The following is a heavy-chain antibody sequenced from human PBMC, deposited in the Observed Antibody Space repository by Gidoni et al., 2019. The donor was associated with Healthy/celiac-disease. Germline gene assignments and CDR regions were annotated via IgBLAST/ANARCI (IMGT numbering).Heavy chain of an antibody. V-gene: IGHV4-38-2*02. Sequence: QVQLQESGPGLVKPSETLSLTCAVSGSSISSGYYWGWIRQPPGKGLEWIGSIYHSGSTYYNPSLKSRVTISVDTSKNQFSLKLSSVTAADTAVYYCARDEYGDYGNWFDPWGQGTLVTVSS. CDR3: ARDEYGDYGNWFDP. CDR2: IYHSGST. D-gene: IGHD4-17*01. J-gene: IGHJ5*02. CDR1: GSSISSGYY.